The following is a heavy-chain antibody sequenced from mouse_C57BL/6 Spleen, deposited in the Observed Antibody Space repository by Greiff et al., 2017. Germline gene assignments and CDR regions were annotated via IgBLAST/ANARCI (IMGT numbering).Heavy chain of an antibody. CDR3: ARKYYGSSYERVYYAMDY. D-gene: IGHD1-1*01. CDR2: IWSGGST. Sequence: QVQLQQSGPGLVQPSQSLSITCTVSGFSLTSYGVHWVRQSPGKGLEWLGVIWSGGSTDYNAAFISRLSISKDNSKSQVFFKMNSLQADDTAIYYCARKYYGSSYERVYYAMDYWGQGTSVTVSS. V-gene: IGHV2-2*01. CDR1: GFSLTSYG. J-gene: IGHJ4*01.